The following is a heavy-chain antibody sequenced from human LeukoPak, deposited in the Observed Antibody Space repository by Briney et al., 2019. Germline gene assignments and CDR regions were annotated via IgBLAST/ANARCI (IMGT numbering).Heavy chain of an antibody. CDR3: AKIWGTYPYDY. D-gene: IGHD3-16*01. CDR2: ISYDGSDK. Sequence: GGSLRLSCAASGFPFSTYAVHWVRQAPGKGLEWVAVISYDGSDKYYADSVKGRFTISRDNSKNTLYLEMNSLRAEDTAVYYCAKIWGTYPYDYWGQGTLVTVSS. CDR1: GFPFSTYA. V-gene: IGHV3-30*18. J-gene: IGHJ4*02.